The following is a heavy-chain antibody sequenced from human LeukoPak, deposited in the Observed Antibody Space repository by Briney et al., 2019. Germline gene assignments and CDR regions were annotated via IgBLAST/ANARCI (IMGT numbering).Heavy chain of an antibody. V-gene: IGHV4-39*01. Sequence: SETLSLTCTVSGGSISSSSYYWGWIRQPPGKGLEWIGSIYYSGSTYYNPSLKSRVTISVDTSKNQFSLKLSSVTAADTAVYYCARIKVVTMIVVVITYSDYWGQGTLATVTS. CDR3: ARIKVVTMIVVVITYSDY. J-gene: IGHJ4*02. CDR1: GGSISSSSYY. CDR2: IYYSGST. D-gene: IGHD3-22*01.